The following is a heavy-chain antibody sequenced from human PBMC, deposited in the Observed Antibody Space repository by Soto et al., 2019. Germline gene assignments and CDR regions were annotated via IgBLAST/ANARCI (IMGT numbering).Heavy chain of an antibody. CDR1: GFPSVGYD. CDR2: IGTAGDT. D-gene: IGHD3-22*01. Sequence: EVQLVESGGGLVQPGGPLGSPGAALGFPSVGYDCQWARQATEKVLKGVSAIGTAGDTYYPGSVKGRFTISRENAKNSLYLQMNSLRAGDTAVYYCARSPPGGYHYYYGMDVWGQGTTVTVSS. CDR3: ARSPPGGYHYYYGMDV. J-gene: IGHJ6*02. V-gene: IGHV3-13*04.